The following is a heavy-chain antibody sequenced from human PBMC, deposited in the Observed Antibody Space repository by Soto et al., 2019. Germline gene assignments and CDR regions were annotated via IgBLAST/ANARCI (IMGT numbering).Heavy chain of an antibody. D-gene: IGHD3-16*01. CDR3: ARAWGGVPDY. J-gene: IGHJ4*02. Sequence: QVQLQQWGAGLLKPSETLSLTCAVYGGSFSGYYWSWIRQPPGKGLEWIGKINHSGSTNYNPSLKSRVTISVDTSKNQFSLKLSSVTAAETAVYYCARAWGGVPDYWGQGTLVTVSS. CDR1: GGSFSGYY. CDR2: INHSGST. V-gene: IGHV4-34*01.